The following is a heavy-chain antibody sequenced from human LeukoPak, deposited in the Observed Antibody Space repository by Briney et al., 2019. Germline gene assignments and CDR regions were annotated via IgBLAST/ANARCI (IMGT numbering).Heavy chain of an antibody. CDR2: ISSSGSSS. J-gene: IGHJ6*03. D-gene: IGHD4-11*01. CDR3: ASVTRGATVPYYYYYMDV. V-gene: IGHV3-21*01. CDR1: RFTFSDYS. Sequence: NPGGSLRLSCAASRFTFSDYSMNWVRQAPGKGLEWVSTISSSGSSSFYAASVKGRFTISRDNARNSLYLQMNSLRAEDMAVYYGASVTRGATVPYYYYYMDVWGKGTTVTISS.